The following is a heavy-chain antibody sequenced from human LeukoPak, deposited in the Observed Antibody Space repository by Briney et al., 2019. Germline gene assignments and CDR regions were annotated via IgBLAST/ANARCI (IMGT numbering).Heavy chain of an antibody. CDR1: GFTFSSYS. D-gene: IGHD3-22*01. CDR3: AKDPLLGYYDSSGYGFDY. Sequence: GGSLRLSCAASGFTFSSYSMNWVRQAPGQGLEWVSAISGSGGSAYYADSVKGRFTISRDNSKNTLYLQMNSLRAEDTAVYYCAKDPLLGYYDSSGYGFDYWGQGTLVTVSS. CDR2: ISGSGGSA. V-gene: IGHV3-23*01. J-gene: IGHJ4*02.